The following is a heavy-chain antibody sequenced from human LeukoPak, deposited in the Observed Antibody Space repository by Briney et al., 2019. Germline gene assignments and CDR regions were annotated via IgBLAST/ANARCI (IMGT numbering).Heavy chain of an antibody. V-gene: IGHV4-39*07. CDR1: GGSMSSSSYY. CDR2: IYHSGST. J-gene: IGHJ5*02. Sequence: PSETLSLTCTVSGGSMSSSSYYWGWIRQSPGKGLEWIGSIYHSGSTYYNPSLRSRVTISVDTSKNQFSLNLTSVTAADTAVYYCARLYIGGHSRSTNYNWFDPWGQGTLVTVSS. D-gene: IGHD6-13*01. CDR3: ARLYIGGHSRSTNYNWFDP.